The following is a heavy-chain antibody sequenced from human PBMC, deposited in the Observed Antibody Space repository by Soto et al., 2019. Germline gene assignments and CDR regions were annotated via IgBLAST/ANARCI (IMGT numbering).Heavy chain of an antibody. J-gene: IGHJ6*02. CDR1: GYSFTSYR. V-gene: IGHV5-51*01. Sequence: GESLKISCKGSGYSFTSYRIAWLRQMPGKGLEWMGIIYPSDSETRYSPSFQGQVTISADKSIRTAYLQWNSLKASDTATYFCARHISQVVTATRHYYYGMDVWGQGSTV. CDR2: IYPSDSET. CDR3: ARHISQVVTATRHYYYGMDV. D-gene: IGHD2-21*02.